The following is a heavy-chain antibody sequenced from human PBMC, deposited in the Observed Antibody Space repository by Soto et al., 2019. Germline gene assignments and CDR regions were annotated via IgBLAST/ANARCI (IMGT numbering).Heavy chain of an antibody. CDR2: TYYRSKWYN. CDR1: GDSVSSSSAA. D-gene: IGHD1-26*01. J-gene: IGHJ6*02. CDR3: ARWEHAHGKMDV. V-gene: IGHV6-1*01. Sequence: QVQLQQSGSGLVKPSQTLSLTCAISGDSVSSSSAAWSWIRQSPSRGLEWLGRTYYRSKWYNQYALXVXSXXTINPDTSKNQFSLQLNSVTPADTAVYYCARWEHAHGKMDVWGRGTTVTVSS.